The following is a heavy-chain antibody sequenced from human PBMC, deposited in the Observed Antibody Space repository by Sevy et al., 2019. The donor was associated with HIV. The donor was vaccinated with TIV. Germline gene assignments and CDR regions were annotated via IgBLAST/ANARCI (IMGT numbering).Heavy chain of an antibody. CDR3: AKVGITMVLRVIIPPYFDY. CDR1: GFTFSSYG. CDR2: ISYDGSNK. J-gene: IGHJ4*02. D-gene: IGHD3-10*01. Sequence: GGCLRLSCAASGFTFSSYGMHWVRQAPGKGLEWVAVISYDGSNKYYADSVKGRFTISRDNSKNTLYLQMNSLRAEDTAVYYCAKVGITMVLRVIIPPYFDYWGQGTLVTVSS. V-gene: IGHV3-30*18.